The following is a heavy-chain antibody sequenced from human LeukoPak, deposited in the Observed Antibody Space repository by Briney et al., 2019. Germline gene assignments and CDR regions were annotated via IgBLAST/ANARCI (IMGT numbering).Heavy chain of an antibody. Sequence: GGSLRLSCAASGVTFSSYAMSWVRQAPGKGLEWVSSLSGSGERTYYADSVKGRFTISRDSSKNTLYVQMNSLRDEDTAVYYCAKDRGIAVAGNEFDYWGQGTLVTVSS. J-gene: IGHJ4*02. CDR1: GVTFSSYA. CDR3: AKDRGIAVAGNEFDY. CDR2: LSGSGERT. D-gene: IGHD6-19*01. V-gene: IGHV3-23*01.